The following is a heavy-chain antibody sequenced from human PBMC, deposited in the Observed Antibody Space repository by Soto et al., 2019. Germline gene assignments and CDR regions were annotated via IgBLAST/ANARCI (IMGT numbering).Heavy chain of an antibody. V-gene: IGHV4-59*08. Sequence: SETLSLTCTVSVGSISSYYWSWIRQPPGKGLEWIGYIYYSGSTNYNPSLKSRVTISVDTSKNQFSLKLSSVTAADTAVYYCARTVAATPIFDYWGQGTLVTVSS. CDR3: ARTVAATPIFDY. J-gene: IGHJ4*02. D-gene: IGHD2-15*01. CDR2: IYYSGST. CDR1: VGSISSYY.